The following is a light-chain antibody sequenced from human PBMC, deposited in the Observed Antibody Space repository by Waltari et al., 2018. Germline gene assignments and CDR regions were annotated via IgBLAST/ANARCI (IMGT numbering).Light chain of an antibody. Sequence: QSVLTQAPSASGTPGQRVTISCSGSSSNIGGTSYVYWYQQLPGTAPRLRIYRNNRRPSGVPDRFSGSKSGKSASLAISGLRSEDEADYYCAAWDDSLSTLLFGGGTKLTVL. CDR3: AAWDDSLSTLL. J-gene: IGLJ2*01. CDR2: RNN. V-gene: IGLV1-47*01. CDR1: SSNIGGTSY.